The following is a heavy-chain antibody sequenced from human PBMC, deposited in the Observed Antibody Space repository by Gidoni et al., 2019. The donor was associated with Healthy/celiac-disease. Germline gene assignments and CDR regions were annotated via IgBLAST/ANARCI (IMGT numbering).Heavy chain of an antibody. D-gene: IGHD2-2*01. Sequence: QVQLQESGPGLVKPSETLSLPCPVSGYSISSGSYWGWIRQPPGKGLEWIGSIYHSGSTYYNPSLKSRVTISVDTSKNQFSLKLSSVTAADTAVYYCARVRAGYCSSTSCPGWFDPWGQGTLVTVSS. CDR2: IYHSGST. CDR1: GYSISSGSY. J-gene: IGHJ5*02. CDR3: ARVRAGYCSSTSCPGWFDP. V-gene: IGHV4-38-2*02.